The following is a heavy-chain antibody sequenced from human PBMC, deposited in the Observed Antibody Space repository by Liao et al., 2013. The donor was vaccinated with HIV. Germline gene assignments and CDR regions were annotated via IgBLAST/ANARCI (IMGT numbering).Heavy chain of an antibody. D-gene: IGHD5-24*01. Sequence: QVQIQQWGAGLLKPSETLSLTCAFYGGSFSAYFWTWIRQSPGKGLEWIGEINHSGGPNYNPSLKSRVTISIDTSKNQFSLKLNSVTAADTAVYYCARVGRDGYNYIPRRLRAFDIWGQGTMVTVSS. V-gene: IGHV4-34*01. CDR2: INHSGGP. CDR3: ARVGRDGYNYIPRRLRAFDI. CDR1: GGSFSAYF. J-gene: IGHJ3*02.